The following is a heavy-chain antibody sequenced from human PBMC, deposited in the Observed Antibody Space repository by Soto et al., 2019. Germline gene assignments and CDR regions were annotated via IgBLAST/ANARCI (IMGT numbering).Heavy chain of an antibody. Sequence: SETLSLTCTVSGGSISSGDYYWSWIRQPPGKGLEWIGYIYYSGSTYYNPSLKSRVTISVDTSKNQFSLKLSSVTAADTAVYYCAREPDYGGNVNGDYWGQGTLVTVSS. J-gene: IGHJ4*02. D-gene: IGHD4-17*01. V-gene: IGHV4-30-4*01. CDR3: AREPDYGGNVNGDY. CDR2: IYYSGST. CDR1: GGSISSGDYY.